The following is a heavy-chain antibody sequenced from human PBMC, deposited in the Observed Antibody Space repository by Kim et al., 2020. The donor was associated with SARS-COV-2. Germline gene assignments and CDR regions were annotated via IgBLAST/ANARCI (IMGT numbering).Heavy chain of an antibody. CDR2: FDPEDGET. V-gene: IGHV1-24*01. Sequence: ASVKVSCKVSGYTLTELSMHWVRQAPGKGLEWMGGFDPEDGETIYAQKFQGRVTMTEDTSTDTAYMELSSLRSEDTAVYYCASKAGVLLWFGESLYGMDVWGQGTTVTVSS. CDR1: GYTLTELS. J-gene: IGHJ6*02. D-gene: IGHD3-10*01. CDR3: ASKAGVLLWFGESLYGMDV.